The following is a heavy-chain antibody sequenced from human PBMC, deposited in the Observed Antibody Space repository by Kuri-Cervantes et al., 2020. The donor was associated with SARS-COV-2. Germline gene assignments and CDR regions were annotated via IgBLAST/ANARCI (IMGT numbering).Heavy chain of an antibody. CDR2: IYYSGST. Sequence: GSLRLSCTVSGGSISSSSYYWGWVRQPPGKGLEWIGSIYYSGSTYYNPSLKSRVTISVDTSKNQFSLKLSSVTAADTAVYYCARGAGGWTISNFDYWGQGTLVTVSS. D-gene: IGHD3-9*01. J-gene: IGHJ4*02. CDR3: ARGAGGWTISNFDY. CDR1: GGSISSSSYY. V-gene: IGHV4-39*01.